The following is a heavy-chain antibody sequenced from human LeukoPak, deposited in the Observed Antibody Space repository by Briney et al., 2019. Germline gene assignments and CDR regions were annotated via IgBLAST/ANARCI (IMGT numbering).Heavy chain of an antibody. CDR2: IYTSGST. J-gene: IGHJ4*02. CDR1: GGSISSGSYY. Sequence: PSETLSLTCTVSGGSISSGSYYWSWIRQPAGKGLEWIGRIYTSGSTNYNPSLKSRVTISVDTSKNQFSLKLSSVTAADTAVYYCATRYNWPLFEYWAQGTLVTVSS. CDR3: ATRYNWPLFEY. D-gene: IGHD5-24*01. V-gene: IGHV4-61*02.